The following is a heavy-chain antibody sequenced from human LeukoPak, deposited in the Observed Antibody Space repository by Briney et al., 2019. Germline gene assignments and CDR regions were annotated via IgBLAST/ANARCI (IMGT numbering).Heavy chain of an antibody. D-gene: IGHD5-18*01. J-gene: IGHJ4*02. CDR2: IRYDGSEK. Sequence: QPGGSLRLSCAASGFTFSNYGMHWVRQAPGKGLEWVAFIRYDGSEKYYADSVKGRFTFSRDNSKNTLYLQMNSLRAEDTAVYYCAKGYSYGIDYWGQGTLVTVSS. V-gene: IGHV3-30*02. CDR3: AKGYSYGIDY. CDR1: GFTFSNYG.